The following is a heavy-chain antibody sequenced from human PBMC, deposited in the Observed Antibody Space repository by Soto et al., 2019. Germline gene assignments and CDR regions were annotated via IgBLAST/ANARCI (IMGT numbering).Heavy chain of an antibody. J-gene: IGHJ4*02. CDR3: ARVREIAVAAEIDY. CDR2: IIPVLGTA. D-gene: IGHD6-19*01. CDR1: GGTFSTYV. V-gene: IGHV1-69*01. Sequence: QVQLVQSGAEVRKPGSSVKVSCKTSGGTFSTYVVSWVRQAPGQGLEWMGGIIPVLGTANYAQKFQGRVTITADESTSTAYMELSSLRSEDTAVYYCARVREIAVAAEIDYWGQGTLVTVSS.